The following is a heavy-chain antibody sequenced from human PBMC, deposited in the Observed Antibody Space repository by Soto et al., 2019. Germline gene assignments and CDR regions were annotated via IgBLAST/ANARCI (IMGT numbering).Heavy chain of an antibody. J-gene: IGHJ4*02. CDR1: GGSISSGDYY. D-gene: IGHD6-19*01. Sequence: SETLSLTCSVSGGSISSGDYYWSWIRQPPGKGLEWIGYIFYSGSTYYNPSLKSRVTISVDTSENQFSLRLTSVTAADTAVYYCARDDKYNTSGIGYWVQGTLVTVSS. CDR3: ARDDKYNTSGIGY. CDR2: IFYSGST. V-gene: IGHV4-30-4*01.